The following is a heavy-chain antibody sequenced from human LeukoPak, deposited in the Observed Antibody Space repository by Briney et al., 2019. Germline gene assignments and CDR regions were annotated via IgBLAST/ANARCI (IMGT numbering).Heavy chain of an antibody. CDR2: IVVGSGNT. CDR1: GFTFTSSA. D-gene: IGHD3-10*01. V-gene: IGHV1-58*02. CDR3: AAWDPDYYGSGSDFDY. J-gene: IGHJ4*02. Sequence: GTSVKVSCKASGFTFTSSAMQWVRQARGRRLEWIGWIVVGSGNTNYAQKFQERVTITRDMSTSTAYMELSSLRSEDTAVYYCAAWDPDYYGSGSDFDYWGQGTLVTVSS.